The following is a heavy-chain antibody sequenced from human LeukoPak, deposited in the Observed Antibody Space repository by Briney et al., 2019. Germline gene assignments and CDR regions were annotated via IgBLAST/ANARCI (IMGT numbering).Heavy chain of an antibody. V-gene: IGHV3-9*01. CDR2: ISWNSGSI. CDR3: AKASTVTTKYAFDI. CDR1: GFTFDDYA. D-gene: IGHD4-11*01. Sequence: GRSLRLSCAASGFTFDDYAMHWVRQAPGKGLEWVSGISWNSGSIGYADSVKGRFTISRENARNSLYLQMNSLRAEDTALYYCAKASTVTTKYAFDIWGQGTMVTVSS. J-gene: IGHJ3*02.